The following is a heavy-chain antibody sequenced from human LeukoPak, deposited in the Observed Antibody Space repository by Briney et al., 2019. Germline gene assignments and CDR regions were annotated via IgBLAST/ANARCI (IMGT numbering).Heavy chain of an antibody. D-gene: IGHD5-24*01. V-gene: IGHV5-51*01. CDR2: MYPGDSDT. Sequence: GESLKISCQGSGYSFSDYWIGWVRQMPGKGLEWMGIMYPGDSDTRYSPSFQGQITISADKSISTAYLQWSSLKASDTAMYYCARSRDGNADYWGQGTPVTVSS. CDR3: ARSRDGNADY. CDR1: GYSFSDYW. J-gene: IGHJ4*02.